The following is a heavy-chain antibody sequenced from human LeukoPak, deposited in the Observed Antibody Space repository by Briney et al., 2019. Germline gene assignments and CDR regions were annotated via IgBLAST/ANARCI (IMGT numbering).Heavy chain of an antibody. J-gene: IGHJ3*02. D-gene: IGHD6-25*01. V-gene: IGHV5-51*01. CDR1: GSSFTSYW. CDR2: IYPGDSDT. Sequence: HGEPLQISCKGSGSSFTSYWIGWVRQLPGKGLEWMGIIYPGDSDTRYSPSFQGQVTISADKSISTAYLQWSSLQASDTAMYYCARHPIAAGGGYAFVIWGQGTMVTVSS. CDR3: ARHPIAAGGGYAFVI.